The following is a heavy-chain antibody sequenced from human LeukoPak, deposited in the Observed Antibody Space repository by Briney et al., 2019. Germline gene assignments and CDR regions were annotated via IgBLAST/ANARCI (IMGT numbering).Heavy chain of an antibody. J-gene: IGHJ4*02. D-gene: IGHD3-10*02. V-gene: IGHV1-24*01. CDR3: ATDVRGVIILDY. CDR1: GYTLTELS. CDR2: FDPEDGET. Sequence: ASVKVSCKVSGYTLTELSMHWVRQAPGKGLEWMGGFDPEDGETIYAQKFQGRVTMTEDTSTDTAYMELSSLRSEDTAVYYCATDVRGVIILDYWGQGTLVTVSS.